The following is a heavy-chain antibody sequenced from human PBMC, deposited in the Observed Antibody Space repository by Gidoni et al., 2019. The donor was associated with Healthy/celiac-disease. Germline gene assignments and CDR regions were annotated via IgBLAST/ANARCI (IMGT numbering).Heavy chain of an antibody. CDR3: AKDHYYDSSGYPDY. CDR1: GFTFSSYG. D-gene: IGHD3-22*01. V-gene: IGHV3-30*18. J-gene: IGHJ4*02. Sequence: QVQLVESGGGVVQPGRSLRRSCAASGFTFSSYGMHWVRQAPGKGLEWVAVISYDGSNKYYADSVKGRFTISRDNSKNTLYLQMNSLRAEDTAVYYCAKDHYYDSSGYPDYWGQGTLVTVSS. CDR2: ISYDGSNK.